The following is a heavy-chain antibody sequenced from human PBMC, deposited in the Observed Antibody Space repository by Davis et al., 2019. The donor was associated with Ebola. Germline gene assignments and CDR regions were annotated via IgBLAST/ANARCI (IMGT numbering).Heavy chain of an antibody. Sequence: ASVKVSCKASGGTFSSYAISWVRQAPGQGLEWMGWINAGNGNTKYSQKFQGRVTITRDTSASTAYMELSSLRSEDTAVYYCARLTVRVYYYGMDVWGQGTTVTVSS. CDR3: ARLTVRVYYYGMDV. CDR1: GGTFSSYA. V-gene: IGHV1-3*01. CDR2: INAGNGNT. D-gene: IGHD4-11*01. J-gene: IGHJ6*02.